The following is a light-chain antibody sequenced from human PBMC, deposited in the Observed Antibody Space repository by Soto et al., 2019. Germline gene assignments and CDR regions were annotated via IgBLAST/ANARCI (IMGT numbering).Light chain of an antibody. V-gene: IGLV1-40*01. J-gene: IGLJ2*01. CDR2: GNT. Sequence: QSVLTQPPSVSGAPGQRVTISCTGSSSNIGAGYDLHWYQQLPGTAPKLLIYGNTNRPSGVPDRFSGSKSGTSASLAITGLQAEDEADYDCQSYDSSLSGSVFGGGTKLTVL. CDR3: QSYDSSLSGSV. CDR1: SSNIGAGYD.